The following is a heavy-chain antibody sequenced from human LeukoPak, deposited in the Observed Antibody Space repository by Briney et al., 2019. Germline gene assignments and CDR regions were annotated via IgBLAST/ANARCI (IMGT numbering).Heavy chain of an antibody. CDR3: ARVSMHLWSVYYYYYMDV. V-gene: IGHV1-46*01. D-gene: IGHD3-10*01. J-gene: IGHJ6*03. CDR2: IDPSGGHT. CDR1: GGTFSSYA. Sequence: ASVKVSCKASGGTFSSYAISWVRQAPGQGLEWMGIIDPSGGHTTYAQKFQGRVTMTRDTSTSTVYMELSSLRSDDTAVYYCARVSMHLWSVYYYYYMDVWGKGTTVTVSS.